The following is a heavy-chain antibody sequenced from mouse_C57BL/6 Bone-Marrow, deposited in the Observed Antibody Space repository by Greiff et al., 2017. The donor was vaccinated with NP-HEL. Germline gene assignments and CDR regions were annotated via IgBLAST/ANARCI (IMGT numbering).Heavy chain of an antibody. CDR1: GYTFTSYG. J-gene: IGHJ3*01. Sequence: VQLQQSGAELARPGASVKLSCKASGYTFTSYGISWVKQRTGQGLEWIGEIYPRSGNTYYNEKFKGKATLTVDKSSSTAYMELRSLTSEDSAVYFCARVLGTWFAYWGQGTLVTVSA. CDR2: IYPRSGNT. D-gene: IGHD4-1*01. CDR3: ARVLGTWFAY. V-gene: IGHV1-81*01.